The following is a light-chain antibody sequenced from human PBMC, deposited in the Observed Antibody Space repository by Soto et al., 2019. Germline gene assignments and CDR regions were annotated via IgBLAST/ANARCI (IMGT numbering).Light chain of an antibody. CDR1: SGDVGAYNY. V-gene: IGLV2-11*01. CDR2: GNT. CDR3: QSYDSSLSGVI. Sequence: QSALTQPRSVSGSPGQSVTISCTGTSGDVGAYNYISWYQQHPGKAPRLLIYGNTNRPSGVPDRFSGSQSGTSASLAITGLQAGDEADYYCQSYDSSLSGVIFGGGTKVTVL. J-gene: IGLJ2*01.